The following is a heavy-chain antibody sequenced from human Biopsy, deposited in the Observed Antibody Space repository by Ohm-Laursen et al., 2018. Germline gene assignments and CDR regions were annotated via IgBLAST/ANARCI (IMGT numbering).Heavy chain of an antibody. D-gene: IGHD3-22*01. V-gene: IGHV4-59*07. CDR2: IYYSGST. Sequence: SDTLSLTCTVSGGSISSYYWNWIRQPPGKGLEWVGYIYYSGSTNYNPSLKSRVTISVDTSKNQFSLKLYSVTAADTAVYYCAWGGRYYYDSPDNWGQGTLVIVSS. J-gene: IGHJ4*02. CDR3: AWGGRYYYDSPDN. CDR1: GGSISSYY.